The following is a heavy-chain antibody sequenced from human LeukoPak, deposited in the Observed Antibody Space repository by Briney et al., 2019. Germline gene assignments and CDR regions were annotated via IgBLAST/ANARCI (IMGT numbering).Heavy chain of an antibody. CDR2: IIPVLGTA. CDR3: ARDGFYDDSGYYRPYYYYGMDV. D-gene: IGHD3-22*01. J-gene: IGHJ6*02. V-gene: IGHV1-69*13. CDR1: GGTFTSYA. Sequence: ASVKVSCKASGGTFTSYAITWVRQAPGQGLEWMGGIIPVLGTANYAQKFQGRVTITADESTRTAYMELSSLRSEDTAVYYCARDGFYDDSGYYRPYYYYGMDVWGQGTTVTVSS.